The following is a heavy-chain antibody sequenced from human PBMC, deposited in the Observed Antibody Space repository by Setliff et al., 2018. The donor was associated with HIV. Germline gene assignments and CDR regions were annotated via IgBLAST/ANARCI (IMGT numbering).Heavy chain of an antibody. CDR3: ATLSSNWHLDY. CDR1: GFTFSNYE. J-gene: IGHJ4*02. Sequence: GGSLRLSCAASGFTFSNYEMSWVRQAPGKGPEWVSYITGSGDTIYYADSVKGRFTISRDNSKNTVYLQMNSLRAEDTAVYYCATLSSNWHLDYWGQGTLVTVS. V-gene: IGHV3-48*03. D-gene: IGHD6-13*01. CDR2: ITGSGDTI.